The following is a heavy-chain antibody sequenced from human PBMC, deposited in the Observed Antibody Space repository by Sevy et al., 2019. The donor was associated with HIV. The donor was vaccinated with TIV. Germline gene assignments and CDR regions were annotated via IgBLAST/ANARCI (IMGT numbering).Heavy chain of an antibody. CDR1: GFPPSDYSFSDYW. J-gene: IGHJ4*02. CDR2: IKQVGNEK. D-gene: IGHD5-12*01. V-gene: IGHV3-7*01. CDR3: ARELVATIHFLLDY. Sequence: GGSLRLSCVASGFPPSDYSFSDYWMSWVRQAPGKGLEWVANIKQVGNEKYYMESATGRFTISRDNAKNSLYLQMNSLRDEDTAVYYCARELVATIHFLLDYWGQGTLVTVSS.